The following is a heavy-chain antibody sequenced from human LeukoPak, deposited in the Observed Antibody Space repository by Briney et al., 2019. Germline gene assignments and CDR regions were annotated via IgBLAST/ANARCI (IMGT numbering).Heavy chain of an antibody. J-gene: IGHJ6*02. V-gene: IGHV1-46*01. CDR3: ARSDSVTYYYYDMDV. D-gene: IGHD5-18*01. Sequence: ASVKDSCKASGYTFTTYYMHWVRQAAGQGPAWMEIINPSGGTTSYAHKFQGRVTITADESTSTAYMELSSLRSEDTAVYYCARSDSVTYYYYDMDVWGQGTTVTVSS. CDR1: GYTFTTYY. CDR2: INPSGGTT.